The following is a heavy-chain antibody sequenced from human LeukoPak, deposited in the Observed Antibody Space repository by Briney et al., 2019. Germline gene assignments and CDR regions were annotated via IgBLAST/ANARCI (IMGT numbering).Heavy chain of an antibody. Sequence: SETLSLTCTVAGGSISSSSYYWRWIRQPPGKGLELIGSIYYSRSTYYNPSLKSRVTIYVDTSKNQFSLKVSSVTAADTAVYYCARHNGYSYGSTDAFDIWGQGTMVTVSS. CDR3: ARHNGYSYGSTDAFDI. CDR2: IYYSRST. D-gene: IGHD5-18*01. J-gene: IGHJ3*02. CDR1: GGSISSSSYY. V-gene: IGHV4-39*01.